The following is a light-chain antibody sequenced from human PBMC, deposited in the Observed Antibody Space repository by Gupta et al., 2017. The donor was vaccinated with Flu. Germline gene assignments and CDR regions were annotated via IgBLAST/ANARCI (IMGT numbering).Light chain of an antibody. CDR1: STDVGGYTR. V-gene: IGLV2-11*01. Sequence: QSAPTQPLPVSGSPGQSVTISCTGTSTDVGGYTRVSWYEQRPGKAPKLILYDVTERPSRVPDRFSGSKSGNTASLTISGLQADDEAEYYCSSHAGRVTWVFGTGTTVTVL. CDR2: DVT. J-gene: IGLJ1*01. CDR3: SSHAGRVTWV.